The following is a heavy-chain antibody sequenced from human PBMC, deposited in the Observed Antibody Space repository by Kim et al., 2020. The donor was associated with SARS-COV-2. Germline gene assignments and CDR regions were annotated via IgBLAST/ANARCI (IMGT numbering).Heavy chain of an antibody. D-gene: IGHD6-19*01. V-gene: IGHV4-4*02. J-gene: IGHJ5*02. CDR1: GGSISSSNW. Sequence: SETLSLTCAVSGGSISSSNWWSWVRQPPGKGLEWIGEIYHSGSTNYNPSLKSRVTISVDKSKNQFSLKLSSVTAADTAVYYCARDRDPPGGSGWKGDWFDPWGQGTLVTVSS. CDR2: IYHSGST. CDR3: ARDRDPPGGSGWKGDWFDP.